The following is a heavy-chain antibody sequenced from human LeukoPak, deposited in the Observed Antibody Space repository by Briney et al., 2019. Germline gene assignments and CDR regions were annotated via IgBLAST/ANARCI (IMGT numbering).Heavy chain of an antibody. CDR1: GYTFTSYY. D-gene: IGHD3-10*01. Sequence: ASVKVSCKASGYTFTSYYMHWVRQAPGQGLEWMGIINTSGGSTTYAQKFQGRVSMTRDTSTSTVYLEVSSLRSEDTAVYYCARDTGSGSYWRRGGYYYGMDVWGQGTTVTVSS. V-gene: IGHV1-46*01. J-gene: IGHJ6*02. CDR3: ARDTGSGSYWRRGGYYYGMDV. CDR2: INTSGGST.